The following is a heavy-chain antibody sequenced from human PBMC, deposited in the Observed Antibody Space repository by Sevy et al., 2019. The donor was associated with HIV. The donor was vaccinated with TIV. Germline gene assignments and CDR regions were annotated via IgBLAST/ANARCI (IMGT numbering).Heavy chain of an antibody. D-gene: IGHD3-22*01. CDR2: ISSSSSYI. V-gene: IGHV3-21*01. Sequence: GGSLRLSCAASGFTFSSYSMNWVRQAPGKGLEWVSSISSSSSYIYYADSVKGRFTISRDNAKNSLYLQMNSLRAEDTAVYYCARTALVRPYYYDSSGYPDYWGQGTLVTVSS. J-gene: IGHJ4*02. CDR1: GFTFSSYS. CDR3: ARTALVRPYYYDSSGYPDY.